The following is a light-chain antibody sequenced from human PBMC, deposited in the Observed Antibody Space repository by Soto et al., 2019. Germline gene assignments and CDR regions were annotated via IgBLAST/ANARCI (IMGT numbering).Light chain of an antibody. Sequence: ETVLTQSPGTLSLSTGERATISCRASQSVGSSHLAWYQQKPGQAXRPXIYGASSRATGIPDRFSGSGSGTDLTLTISRPEPEDFEVYDCQQYGSATWTFGQGTKVDIK. V-gene: IGKV3-20*01. CDR1: QSVGSSH. CDR2: GAS. J-gene: IGKJ1*01. CDR3: QQYGSATWT.